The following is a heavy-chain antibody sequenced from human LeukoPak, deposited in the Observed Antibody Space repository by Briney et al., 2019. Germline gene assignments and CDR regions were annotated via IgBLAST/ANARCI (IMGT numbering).Heavy chain of an antibody. Sequence: GGSLRLSCAASGFTFSNYDMYWVRQAPGKGLEWVAFIEYGGSKQNYADSVKGRFTISRDNSENTLYLQMNSLRAGDTAVYYCAKDRGSTGVLVSFDYWGQGTLVTVSS. CDR2: IEYGGSKQ. CDR1: GFTFSNYD. J-gene: IGHJ4*02. V-gene: IGHV3-30*02. CDR3: AKDRGSTGVLVSFDY. D-gene: IGHD2-8*02.